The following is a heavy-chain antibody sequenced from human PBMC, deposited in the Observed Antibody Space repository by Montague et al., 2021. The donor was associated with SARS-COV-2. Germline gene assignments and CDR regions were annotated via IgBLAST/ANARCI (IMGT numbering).Heavy chain of an antibody. J-gene: IGHJ6*02. D-gene: IGHD4-11*01. V-gene: IGHV4-38-2*02. CDR1: GYSISSGCY. CDR2: IYHSGST. Sequence: SETLSLTCTVSGYSISSGCYWGWIRQPPGKGLEWIGSIYHSGSTYYNPPLKSRVTISVDTSKNQFSLKLSSVTAADTAVYYCAVNSNYYYYYGMDVWGQGTTVTVSS. CDR3: AVNSNYYYYYGMDV.